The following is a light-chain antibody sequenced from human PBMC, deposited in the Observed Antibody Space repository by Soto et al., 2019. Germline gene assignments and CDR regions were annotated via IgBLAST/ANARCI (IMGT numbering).Light chain of an antibody. CDR2: GAS. CDR1: QSVSSN. CDR3: QQRSNWAIT. Sequence: EIVMTQSPATLSVSPGERATLSCRASQSVSSNLAWYQQEPGQAPRLLIYGASTRATGIPARFSGSGSGTDFTLTISSLEPEDFAVYYCQQRSNWAITFGQGTRLEIK. J-gene: IGKJ5*01. V-gene: IGKV3D-15*01.